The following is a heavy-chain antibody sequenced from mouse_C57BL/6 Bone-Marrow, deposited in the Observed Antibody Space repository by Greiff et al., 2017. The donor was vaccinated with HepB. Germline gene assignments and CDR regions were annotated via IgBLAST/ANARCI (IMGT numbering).Heavy chain of an antibody. Sequence: VHVKQSGAELVRPGASVKLSCTASGFNIKDYYMHWVKQRPEQGLEWIGRIDPEDGDTEYAPKFQGKATMTADTSSNTAYLQLSSLTSEDTAVYYCTTPYYGRSYWYFDVWGTGTTVTVSS. V-gene: IGHV14-1*01. CDR3: TTPYYGRSYWYFDV. CDR2: IDPEDGDT. D-gene: IGHD1-1*01. J-gene: IGHJ1*03. CDR1: GFNIKDYY.